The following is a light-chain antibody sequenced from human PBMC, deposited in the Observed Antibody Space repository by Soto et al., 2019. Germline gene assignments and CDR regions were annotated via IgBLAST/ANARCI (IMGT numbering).Light chain of an antibody. J-gene: IGKJ1*01. CDR2: GAS. CDR3: QEYNTWPWT. V-gene: IGKV3-15*01. CDR1: QSVNSN. Sequence: QSPATLSVSPGERATLSCRASQSVNSNLAWYQQKLGQAPRVLIYGASTRATGIPDRFSGSGSGTEFILTISSLQSEDFAVYYCQEYNTWPWTFGQGTKVDIK.